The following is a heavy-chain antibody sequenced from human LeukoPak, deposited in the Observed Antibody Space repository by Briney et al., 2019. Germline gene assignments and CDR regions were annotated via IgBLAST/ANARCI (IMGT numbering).Heavy chain of an antibody. J-gene: IGHJ6*03. V-gene: IGHV1-8*01. Sequence: ASVKVSCKASGYTFTSYDINWVRQVTGQGLEWMGWMNPNSGNTGYAQKFQGRVTITRNTSISTAFMELSSLRSKDTAVYYCARRAVGNSYYYSMDVWGKGTTVTVSS. CDR2: MNPNSGNT. CDR1: GYTFTSYD. CDR3: ARRAVGNSYYYSMDV. D-gene: IGHD6-19*01.